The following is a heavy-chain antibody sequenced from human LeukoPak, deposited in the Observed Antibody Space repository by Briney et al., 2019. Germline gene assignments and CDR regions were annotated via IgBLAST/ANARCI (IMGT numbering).Heavy chain of an antibody. D-gene: IGHD2-2*03. V-gene: IGHV3-23*01. CDR1: GFTFSSHV. Sequence: GGSLRLSCAASGFTFSSHVMSWVSQAPGKGLEWVSTISGSGDYTYYADSVKGRFTISRDNSKNTLYLQMNSLRDEDTAVYYCAKDSHWILFDDWGQGTLVTVSS. CDR3: AKDSHWILFDD. J-gene: IGHJ4*02. CDR2: ISGSGDYT.